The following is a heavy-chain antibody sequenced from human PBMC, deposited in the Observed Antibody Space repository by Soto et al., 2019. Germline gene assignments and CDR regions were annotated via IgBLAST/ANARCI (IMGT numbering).Heavy chain of an antibody. J-gene: IGHJ3*02. CDR3: MKACIRVSDI. V-gene: IGHV3-23*01. CDR2: ISGSGGST. Sequence: QTPGKGLEWVSAISGSGGSTYYADSVKGRFTISRDNSKNTLYLQMNSLRAVFTQVYYGMKACIRVSDIRRHRTIV.